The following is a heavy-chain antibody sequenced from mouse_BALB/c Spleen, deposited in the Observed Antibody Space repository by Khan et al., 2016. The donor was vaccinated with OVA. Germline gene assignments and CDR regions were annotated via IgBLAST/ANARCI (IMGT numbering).Heavy chain of an antibody. Sequence: VQLVESGPELMKPGETVQISCKASGFTFTNYGMNWVRQAPGKGLTWMGWINTYTGDPTFTDDFKGRFAFSLETSASTAYLQINSLKNADTATFCCGRVGYNGTMDYWGQGTSVTVSS. CDR3: GRVGYNGTMDY. J-gene: IGHJ4*01. V-gene: IGHV9-3-1*01. D-gene: IGHD2-14*01. CDR2: INTYTGDP. CDR1: GFTFTNYG.